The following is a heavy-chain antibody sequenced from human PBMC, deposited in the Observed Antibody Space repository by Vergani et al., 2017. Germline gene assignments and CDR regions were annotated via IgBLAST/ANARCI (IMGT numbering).Heavy chain of an antibody. J-gene: IGHJ4*02. Sequence: EVQLLESGGGLVQPGGSLRLSCAASGFTFYNYAMTWVRQAPGKGLEWVAGISGSVGNTYYADSVKGRFTISRDNSKATVSLQMNSLRAEDTAVYYFATGGYCGGGRCYRHFEFWGQGTLVTVSS. CDR1: GFTFYNYA. D-gene: IGHD2-15*01. CDR2: ISGSVGNT. CDR3: ATGGYCGGGRCYRHFEF. V-gene: IGHV3-23*01.